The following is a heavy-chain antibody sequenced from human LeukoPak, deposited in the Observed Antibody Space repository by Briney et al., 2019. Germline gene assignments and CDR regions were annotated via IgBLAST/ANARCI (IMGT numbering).Heavy chain of an antibody. CDR1: GGTFSSYD. Sequence: SVKVSCKASGGTFSSYDISWVRQAPGQGLEWMGGITPIFGTAKYAQKFQGRVTITAVESMSTAYMELSSLRSEDTAVYYCAREAGSSSFNYWGQGTLVTVSS. V-gene: IGHV1-69*13. CDR3: AREAGSSSFNY. D-gene: IGHD6-6*01. CDR2: ITPIFGTA. J-gene: IGHJ4*02.